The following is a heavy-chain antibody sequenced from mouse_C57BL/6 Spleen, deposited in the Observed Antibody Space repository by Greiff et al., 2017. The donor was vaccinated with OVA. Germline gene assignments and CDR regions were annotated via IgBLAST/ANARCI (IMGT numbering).Heavy chain of an antibody. CDR1: GYTFTSYG. CDR2: IYPRSGNT. Sequence: QVQLKQSGAELARPGASVKLSCKASGYTFTSYGISWVKQRTGQGLEWIGEIYPRSGNTYYNEKFKGKATLTADKSSSTAYMELRSLTSEDSAVYFCARRGIYYGSSHWYFDVWGTGTTVTVSS. V-gene: IGHV1-81*01. J-gene: IGHJ1*03. CDR3: ARRGIYYGSSHWYFDV. D-gene: IGHD1-1*01.